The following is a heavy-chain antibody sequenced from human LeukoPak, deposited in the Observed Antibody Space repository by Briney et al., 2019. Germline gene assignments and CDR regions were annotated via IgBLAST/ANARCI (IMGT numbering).Heavy chain of an antibody. J-gene: IGHJ4*02. CDR2: IYSGGST. Sequence: QAGGSLRLSCAASGFTVSSNYMNWVRQAPGKGLEWVSVIYSGGSTHYTDSVKGRFTISRDNSKNTLYLQMNSLRVEDTAVYYCARFNYYDSSGHFDYWGQGTLVTVSS. CDR1: GFTVSSNY. CDR3: ARFNYYDSSGHFDY. V-gene: IGHV3-66*01. D-gene: IGHD3-22*01.